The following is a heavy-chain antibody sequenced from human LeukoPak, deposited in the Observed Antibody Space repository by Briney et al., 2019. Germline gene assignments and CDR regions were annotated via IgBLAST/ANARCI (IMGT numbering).Heavy chain of an antibody. Sequence: IGXXXGKGXXWXXXIISSGSTIYYGDSVKGRFTISRDKDKNSLYLQMNSLRAEDTAVYYCARDGATYSSGWYAYWGQGTLVTVSS. CDR3: ARDGATYSSGWYAY. J-gene: IGHJ4*02. D-gene: IGHD6-19*01. CDR2: IISSGSTI. V-gene: IGHV3-11*04.